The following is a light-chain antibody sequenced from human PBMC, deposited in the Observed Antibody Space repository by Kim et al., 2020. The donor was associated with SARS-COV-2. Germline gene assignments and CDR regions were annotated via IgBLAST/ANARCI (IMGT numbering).Light chain of an antibody. CDR2: AAS. J-gene: IGKJ2*02. CDR1: QGISGY. CDR3: QQLNSYPRT. Sequence: DIQLTQSPSFLSASVGDRVTITCRASQGISGYLAWYQQKPGKAPNLLIYAASTLQSGVPSRFSGSGSGTEFTLTISSLQPEDFATYYCQQLNSYPRTFGQGTKLEI. V-gene: IGKV1-9*01.